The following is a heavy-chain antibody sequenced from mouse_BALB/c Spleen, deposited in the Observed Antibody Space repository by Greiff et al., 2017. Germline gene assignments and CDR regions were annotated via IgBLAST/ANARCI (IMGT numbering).Heavy chain of an antibody. CDR1: GFSLTSYG. CDR3: ARSPYGYDEGFAY. J-gene: IGHJ3*01. CDR2: IWAGGST. Sequence: VKLVESGPGLVAPSQSLSITCTVSGFSLTSYGVHWVRQPPGKGLEWLGVIWAGGSTNYNSALMSRLSISKDNSKSQVFLKMNSLQTDDTAMYYCARSPYGYDEGFAYWGQGTLVTVSA. V-gene: IGHV2-9*02. D-gene: IGHD2-2*01.